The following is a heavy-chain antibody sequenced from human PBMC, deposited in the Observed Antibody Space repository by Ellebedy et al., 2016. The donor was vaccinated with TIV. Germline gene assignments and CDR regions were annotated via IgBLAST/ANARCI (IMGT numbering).Heavy chain of an antibody. CDR1: GFTFSDYY. CDR3: ARDWTPGGYDFWSGYSI. CDR2: ISSSSSYT. V-gene: IGHV3-11*06. J-gene: IGHJ4*02. D-gene: IGHD3-3*01. Sequence: PGGSLRLSCAASGFTFSDYYMSWIRQAPGKGLEWVSYISSSSSYTNYADSVKGRFTISRDNAKNSLYLQMNSLRAEDTAVYYCARDWTPGGYDFWSGYSIWGQGTLVTVSS.